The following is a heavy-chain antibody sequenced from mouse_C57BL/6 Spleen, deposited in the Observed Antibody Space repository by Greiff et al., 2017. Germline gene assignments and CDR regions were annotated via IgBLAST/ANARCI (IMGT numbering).Heavy chain of an antibody. D-gene: IGHD2-4*01. CDR3: ARHALYDYGGNYAMDY. CDR2: IWSDGST. Sequence: QVQLKESGPGLVAPSPSLSITCTVSGFSLTSYGVHWVRQPPGKGLEWLVVIWSDGSTTDNANLNSKLSISKDNSESQVFIKMNSLQTADTAKYSCARHALYDYGGNYAMDYWGQGTSVTVSS. J-gene: IGHJ4*01. CDR1: GFSLTSYG. V-gene: IGHV2-6-1*01.